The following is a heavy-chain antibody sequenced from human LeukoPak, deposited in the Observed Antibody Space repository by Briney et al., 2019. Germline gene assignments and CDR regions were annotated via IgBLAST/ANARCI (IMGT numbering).Heavy chain of an antibody. V-gene: IGHV4-61*02. Sequence: SETLSLTCTVSGGSINSGNFYWSWIRQPAGKGLEWIGRIYTSGSTTYNPSLKSRVTISIDTSKNQFSLNLGSVTAADTAIYYCARQNFLVTTGGPSFYFDYWGQGALVTVSS. J-gene: IGHJ4*02. CDR3: ARQNFLVTTGGPSFYFDY. CDR2: IYTSGST. D-gene: IGHD4-17*01. CDR1: GGSINSGNFY.